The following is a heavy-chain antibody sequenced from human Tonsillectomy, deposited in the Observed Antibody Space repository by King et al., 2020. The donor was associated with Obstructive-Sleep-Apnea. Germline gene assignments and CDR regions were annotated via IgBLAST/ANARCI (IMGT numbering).Heavy chain of an antibody. V-gene: IGHV3-7*03. J-gene: IGHJ4*02. Sequence: QLVQSGGGLVQPGGSLRLSCAASGFTFISYWISWVRQAPGKGLEWVANIKQDGGEKYYGDSVKGRFTISRDNAKNSLYLQMNSLRAEDTAVYYCARGPYYYDSSGYYWGFHYWGQGTLVTVSS. CDR1: GFTFISYW. CDR2: IKQDGGEK. D-gene: IGHD3-22*01. CDR3: ARGPYYYDSSGYYWGFHY.